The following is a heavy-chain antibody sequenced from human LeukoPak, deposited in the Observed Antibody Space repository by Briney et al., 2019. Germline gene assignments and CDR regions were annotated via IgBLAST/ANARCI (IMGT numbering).Heavy chain of an antibody. V-gene: IGHV1-2*02. J-gene: IGHJ6*03. CDR1: GFTFTGYY. D-gene: IGHD6-19*01. CDR3: ARGYSSGWLNYYMDV. CDR2: INPNSGGT. Sequence: ASVKVSCKASGFTFTGYYMHWVRQAPGQGLEWMGWINPNSGGTNYAQKFQGRVTMTRDTSISTAYMELSRLRSDDTAVYYCARGYSSGWLNYYMDVWGKGTTVTVSS.